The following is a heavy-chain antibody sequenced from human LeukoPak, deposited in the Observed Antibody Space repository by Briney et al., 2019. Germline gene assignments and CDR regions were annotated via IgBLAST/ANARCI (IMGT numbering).Heavy chain of an antibody. J-gene: IGHJ4*02. D-gene: IGHD1-20*01. CDR1: GFTFSNFC. CDR2: IDPDGSET. V-gene: IGHV3-7*01. CDR3: ARIWYFGDNNWRYFDY. Sequence: PGGSLRLSCAASGFTFSNFCMSWVRQAPGKGLEWVANIDPDGSETQYVGSVKGRFTASRDNAKNSLYLQMNSLRAEDTAIYYCARIWYFGDNNWRYFDYWGQGTLVTVSS.